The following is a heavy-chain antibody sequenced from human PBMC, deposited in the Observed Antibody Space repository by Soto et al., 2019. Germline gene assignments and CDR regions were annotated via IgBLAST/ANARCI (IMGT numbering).Heavy chain of an antibody. V-gene: IGHV2-5*02. J-gene: IGHJ4*02. CDR1: GFSLTTTGVG. Sequence: QITLKESGPTVVNPTQTLTLTCTISGFSLTTTGVGVGWIRQPPGKALEWLAIIYWDDDKRYSPSLKSRLTITKDTSKNQVVLTMTNMDPVDTATYFCAHRAVLCSGGTCYSHPFDFWGQGTLVTVSS. D-gene: IGHD2-15*01. CDR3: AHRAVLCSGGTCYSHPFDF. CDR2: IYWDDDK.